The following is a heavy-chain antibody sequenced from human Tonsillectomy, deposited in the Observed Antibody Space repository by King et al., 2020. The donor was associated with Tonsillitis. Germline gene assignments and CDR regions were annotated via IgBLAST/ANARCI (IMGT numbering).Heavy chain of an antibody. CDR3: AKDTRVVVTANIDY. Sequence: VQLVESGGGLVQPGGSLRLSCAASGFTFSRYAVNWVRQAPGKGLEWVSGISGSGGSTYYADSVKGRFTISRDNSKNTLYLQMSSLRAEDTAVYYCAKDTRVVVTANIDYWGQGTLVTVSS. CDR2: ISGSGGST. J-gene: IGHJ4*02. D-gene: IGHD2-21*02. V-gene: IGHV3-23*04. CDR1: GFTFSRYA.